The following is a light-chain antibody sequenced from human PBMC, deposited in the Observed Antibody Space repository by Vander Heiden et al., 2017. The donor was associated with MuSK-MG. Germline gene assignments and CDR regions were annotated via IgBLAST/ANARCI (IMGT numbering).Light chain of an antibody. CDR1: QSLLHSNGYNY. J-gene: IGKJ1*01. CDR2: WGS. Sequence: DIVMTQSPLSLPVTPGEPASISCRSSQSLLHSNGYNYLDWYLQKPGQSPQLLIYWGSNRASGVPDRFSGSGSGTDFTLKIRRVEAEDVGVYYCMEALQTPRTFGQGTKVEIK. V-gene: IGKV2-28*01. CDR3: MEALQTPRT.